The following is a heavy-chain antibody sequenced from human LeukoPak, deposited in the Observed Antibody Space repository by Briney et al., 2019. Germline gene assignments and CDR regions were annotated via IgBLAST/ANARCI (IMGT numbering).Heavy chain of an antibody. CDR3: AREGPQAAAATHGMDV. CDR2: LMPTFSTA. Sequence: SVKVSCEASRGDLMNKAINWVRQAPGQGLEWMGELMPTFSTAEYAQNFQGRLTIATDIPTSTAYMELRSLRSEDTAVYYCAREGPQAAAATHGMDVWGQGTTVTVSS. CDR1: RGDLMNKA. D-gene: IGHD6-13*01. J-gene: IGHJ6*02. V-gene: IGHV1-69*05.